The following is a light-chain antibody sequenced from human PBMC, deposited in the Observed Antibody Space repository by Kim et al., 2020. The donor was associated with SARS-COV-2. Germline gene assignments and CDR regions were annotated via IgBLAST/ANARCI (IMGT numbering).Light chain of an antibody. CDR1: QDIKNY. CDR2: EAS. J-gene: IGKJ5*01. V-gene: IGKV1-33*01. CDR3: RQYRNLTIT. Sequence: ASVRYSFTITCQASQDIKNYLNWSQQKPGTAPNRLIYEASNLETWVPSRFSGSESGTDFTFIVSSLHPEDISTYYCRQYRNLTITFGQGTRLDIK.